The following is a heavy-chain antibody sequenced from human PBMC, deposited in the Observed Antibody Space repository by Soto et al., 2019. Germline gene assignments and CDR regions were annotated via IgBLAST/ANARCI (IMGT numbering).Heavy chain of an antibody. D-gene: IGHD2-2*03. CDR1: GGSISSGDYS. Sequence: QLQLQESGSGLVKPSQTLSLTCAVSGGSISSGDYSWSWIRQPPGKGLEWIGYIYHRGSTYYNPSLKSRVTISVDMSKNQFALKLSSVTAAGTAVYYCASESPGYDIDYWGQGTLVTVSS. CDR3: ASESPGYDIDY. J-gene: IGHJ4*02. CDR2: IYHRGST. V-gene: IGHV4-30-2*01.